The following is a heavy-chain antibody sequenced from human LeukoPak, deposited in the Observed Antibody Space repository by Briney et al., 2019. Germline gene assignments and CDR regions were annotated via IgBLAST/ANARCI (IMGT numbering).Heavy chain of an antibody. V-gene: IGHV1-69*04. CDR1: GGTFSSYA. Sequence: ASVKVSCKASGGTFSSYAISWVRQAPGQGLEWMGRIIPILGIANYAQKFQGRVTITADKSTSTAYMELSSLRSEDTAVYYSARDDCSGGSCYSFDYWGQGTLVTVSS. D-gene: IGHD2-15*01. J-gene: IGHJ4*02. CDR3: ARDDCSGGSCYSFDY. CDR2: IIPILGIA.